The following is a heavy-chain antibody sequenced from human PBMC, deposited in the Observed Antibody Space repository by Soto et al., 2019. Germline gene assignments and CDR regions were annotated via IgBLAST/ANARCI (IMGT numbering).Heavy chain of an antibody. CDR1: GFTFSSYG. CDR2: ISYDGSNK. Sequence: PGGSLRLSCAASGFTFSSYGMHWVRQAPGKGLEWVAVISYDGSNKYYADSVKGRFTISRDNSKNTLYLQMNSLRAEDTAVYYCAKSRTGGGSGSFLHFDPWGQGTLVTVS. D-gene: IGHD3-10*01. CDR3: AKSRTGGGSGSFLHFDP. V-gene: IGHV3-30*18. J-gene: IGHJ5*02.